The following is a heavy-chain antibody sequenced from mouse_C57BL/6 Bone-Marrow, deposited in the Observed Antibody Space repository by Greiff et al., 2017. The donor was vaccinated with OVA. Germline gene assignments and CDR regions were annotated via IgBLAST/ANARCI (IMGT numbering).Heavy chain of an antibody. J-gene: IGHJ3*01. V-gene: IGHV1-50*01. D-gene: IGHD1-1*01. Sequence: QVQLQQSGAELVKPGASVKLSCKASGYTFTSYWMQWVKQRPGQGLEWIGEIDPSDSYTNYNQKFKGKATLTVDTSSSTAYMQLSSLTSEDSAVYYCARGGFLLQGWGQGTLVTVSA. CDR3: ARGGFLLQG. CDR2: IDPSDSYT. CDR1: GYTFTSYW.